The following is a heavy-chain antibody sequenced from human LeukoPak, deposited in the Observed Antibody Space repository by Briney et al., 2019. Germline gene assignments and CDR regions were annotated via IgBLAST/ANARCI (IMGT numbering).Heavy chain of an antibody. Sequence: GGSLRLSCAASGFTFSSYAMHWVRQAPGKGLEGVAVISYDGSNKYYADSVKGRFTISRDNAKNSLYLQMNSLRAEDTAVYYCARDYTGGWNDYWGQGTLVTVSS. CDR3: ARDYTGGWNDY. CDR1: GFTFSSYA. J-gene: IGHJ4*02. CDR2: ISYDGSNK. V-gene: IGHV3-30*04. D-gene: IGHD7-27*01.